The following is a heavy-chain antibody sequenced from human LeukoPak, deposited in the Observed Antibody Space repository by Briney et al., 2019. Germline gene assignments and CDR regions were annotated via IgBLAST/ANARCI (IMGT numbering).Heavy chain of an antibody. CDR3: AKVYFGGLRYFDWLSPDY. Sequence: GGSLRLSCAASGFTFSSYGMHWVRQAPGKGLEWVAFIRYDGSNKYYADSVKGRFTISRDNSKNTLYLQMNSLRAEDTAVYYCAKVYFGGLRYFDWLSPDYWGQGTLVTVSS. J-gene: IGHJ4*02. CDR1: GFTFSSYG. V-gene: IGHV3-30*02. CDR2: IRYDGSNK. D-gene: IGHD3-9*01.